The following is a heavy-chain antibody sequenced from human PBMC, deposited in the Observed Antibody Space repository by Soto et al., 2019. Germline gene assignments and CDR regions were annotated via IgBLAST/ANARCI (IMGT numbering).Heavy chain of an antibody. CDR3: ARGGKGGSSLRFDY. J-gene: IGHJ4*02. D-gene: IGHD1-26*01. CDR1: GGSFSGYY. Sequence: QVQLQQWGAGLLKPSETLSLTCAVYGGSFSGYYWSWIRQPPGKGLEWIGEINHSRSTNYNPSLKSRVTISVDTSKNQFSLKLSSVTAADTAVYYCARGGKGGSSLRFDYWGQGTLVTVSS. V-gene: IGHV4-34*01. CDR2: INHSRST.